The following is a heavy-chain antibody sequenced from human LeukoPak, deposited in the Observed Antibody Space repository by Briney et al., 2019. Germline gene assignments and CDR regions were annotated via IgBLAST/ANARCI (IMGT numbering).Heavy chain of an antibody. CDR1: GGSFSGYY. V-gene: IGHV4-34*01. J-gene: IGHJ3*02. Sequence: SETLSLTCAVYGGSFSGYYWSWIRQPPGKGLEWIGEINHSGSTNSNPSLKRRVSISVDTSKNQFSLKLSSVTAADTAVYYCARVVDYDILTGSDKWAFDIWGQGTMVTVSS. CDR3: ARVVDYDILTGSDKWAFDI. D-gene: IGHD3-9*01. CDR2: INHSGST.